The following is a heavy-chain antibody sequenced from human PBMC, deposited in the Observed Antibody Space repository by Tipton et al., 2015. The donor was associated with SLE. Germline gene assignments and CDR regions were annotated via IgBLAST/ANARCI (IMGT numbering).Heavy chain of an antibody. J-gene: IGHJ1*01. CDR2: VFYDGTT. D-gene: IGHD6-19*01. V-gene: IGHV4-34*12. CDR3: ARFIAVAGIAEYFQH. CDR1: GGSFSGYY. Sequence: TLSLTCAVYGGSFSGYYWSWIRQPPGQGLQWIGDVFYDGTTRYSPSLKSRVTISADTSKNQFSLRLISVTAADTAIYYCARFIAVAGIAEYFQHWGQGTLVTVSS.